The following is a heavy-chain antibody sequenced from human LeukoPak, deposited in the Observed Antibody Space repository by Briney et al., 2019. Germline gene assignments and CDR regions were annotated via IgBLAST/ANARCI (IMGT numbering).Heavy chain of an antibody. CDR1: SDSISSGDYY. J-gene: IGHJ4*02. CDR2: INKKGGT. CDR3: AREHKSYGDYPYYFDS. Sequence: SETLSLTCTVSSDSISSGDYYWSWIRQPAGRGLEFIGYINKKGGTFYNPPLKSRVSISIDTSKNQFSQKLTSVTAADTAVYFCAREHKSYGDYPYYFDSWGQGTLVTVSS. D-gene: IGHD4-17*01. V-gene: IGHV4-30-4*01.